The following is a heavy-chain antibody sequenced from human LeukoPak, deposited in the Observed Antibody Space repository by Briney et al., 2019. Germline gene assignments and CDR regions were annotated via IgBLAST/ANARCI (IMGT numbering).Heavy chain of an antibody. J-gene: IGHJ6*03. D-gene: IGHD2-15*01. CDR3: ARDSPYCSGGSCYVDHYYYMDV. V-gene: IGHV1-46*01. CDR1: GYTFTSYY. CDR2: INPSGGST. Sequence: ASVKVSCKASGYTFTSYYMHWVRQAPGQGLEWMGIINPSGGSTSYAQKFQGRVTMTRDMSTSTVYMELSSLRSEDTAVYYCARDSPYCSGGSCYVDHYYYMDVWGKGTTVTASS.